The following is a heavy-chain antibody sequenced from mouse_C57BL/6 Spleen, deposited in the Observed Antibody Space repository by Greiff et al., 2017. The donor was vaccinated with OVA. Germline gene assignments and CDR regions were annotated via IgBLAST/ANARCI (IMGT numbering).Heavy chain of an antibody. CDR2: ILPGSGST. J-gene: IGHJ3*01. CDR1: GYTFTGYW. CDR3: ARWATVVEEGAWFAY. Sequence: QVQLQQSGAELMKPGASVKLSCKATGYTFTGYWIEWVKQRPGHGLEWIGEILPGSGSTNYNEKFKGKATFTADTSSTAAYMQRSSLTTEDSAIYYCARWATVVEEGAWFAYWGQGTLVTVSA. V-gene: IGHV1-9*01. D-gene: IGHD1-1*01.